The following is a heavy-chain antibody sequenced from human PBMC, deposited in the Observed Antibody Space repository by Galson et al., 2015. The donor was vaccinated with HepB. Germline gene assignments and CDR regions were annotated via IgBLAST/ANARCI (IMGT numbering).Heavy chain of an antibody. Sequence: PALVKPTQTLTLTCTFSGISLTAPAVGVGWIRQPPGKAPEWLALIYWDDSKKYNPSLSSRVTVTKETSENQVVLTLTNMDPVDTGTYYCAHARWSGYYTAWFDPWGQGVQVTVSS. D-gene: IGHD3-3*01. CDR1: GISLTAPAVG. J-gene: IGHJ5*02. CDR2: IYWDDSK. CDR3: AHARWSGYYTAWFDP. V-gene: IGHV2-5*02.